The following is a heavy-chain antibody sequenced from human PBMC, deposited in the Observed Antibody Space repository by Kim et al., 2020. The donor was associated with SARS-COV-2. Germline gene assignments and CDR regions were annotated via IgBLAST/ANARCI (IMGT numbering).Heavy chain of an antibody. J-gene: IGHJ4*02. CDR3: VRVPYYYGSGSYPY. D-gene: IGHD3-10*01. Sequence: ASVKVSCKASGNTFTSYAMHWVRQAPGQRLEWMGLINAGNGNTKYSQKFEGRVTITRDTAASTAYVELSSLRSEDTAIYYCVRVPYYYGSGSYPYWGQGTLVTVSS. CDR1: GNTFTSYA. CDR2: INAGNGNT. V-gene: IGHV1-3*01.